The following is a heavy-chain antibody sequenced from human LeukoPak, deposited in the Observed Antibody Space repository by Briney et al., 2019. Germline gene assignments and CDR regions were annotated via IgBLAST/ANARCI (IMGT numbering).Heavy chain of an antibody. D-gene: IGHD2-2*01. Sequence: PSETLSLTCAVYGGSFSGYYWSWIRQPPGKGLEWIGEINHSGSTNYNPSLKIRVTISVDTSKNQFSLKLSSVTAADTAVYYCARGKELRTTGGYCSSTSCYGGWFDPWGQGTLVTVSS. CDR2: INHSGST. CDR3: ARGKELRTTGGYCSSTSCYGGWFDP. V-gene: IGHV4-34*01. CDR1: GGSFSGYY. J-gene: IGHJ5*02.